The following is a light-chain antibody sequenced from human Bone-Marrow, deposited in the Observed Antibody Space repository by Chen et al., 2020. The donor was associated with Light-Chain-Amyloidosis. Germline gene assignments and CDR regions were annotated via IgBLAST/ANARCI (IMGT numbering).Light chain of an antibody. CDR1: RGSIAGNY. V-gene: IGLV6-57*01. CDR3: QSYDTSVRV. Sequence: FMLTQPRAVSESPGKTVTISCTRSRGSIAGNYVQWFQQRPGRSPTTGIFEDNLRPPGVPDRCSGSRDTSAHAASLSICGLKPDDEADYFWQSYDTSVRVFGGGTRLTVL. CDR2: EDN. J-gene: IGLJ3*02.